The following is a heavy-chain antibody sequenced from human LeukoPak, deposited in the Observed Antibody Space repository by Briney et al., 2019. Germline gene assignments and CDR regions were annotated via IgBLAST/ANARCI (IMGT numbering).Heavy chain of an antibody. CDR2: KRYDGSNK. V-gene: IGHV3-30*02. D-gene: IGHD6-13*01. Sequence: PGGSLRLSCAASGFTFSSYGMHWVRQAPGKGLEWVAFKRYDGSNKYYADSVKGRFTISRDNSKNTLYLQMNSLRAEDTAVYYCAKAWVAAAGALDYWGQGTLVTVSS. CDR1: GFTFSSYG. J-gene: IGHJ4*02. CDR3: AKAWVAAAGALDY.